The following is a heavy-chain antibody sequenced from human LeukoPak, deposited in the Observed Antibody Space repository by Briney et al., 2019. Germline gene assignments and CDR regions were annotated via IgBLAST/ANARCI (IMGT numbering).Heavy chain of an antibody. J-gene: IGHJ4*02. CDR1: GFTFSSYG. CDR2: IRYDGSNK. D-gene: IGHD6-13*01. CDR3: AKDPGIAAAGTFDY. V-gene: IGHV3-30*02. Sequence: GGSQRLSCAASGFTFSSYGMHWVRQAPGKGLEWVAFIRYDGSNKYYADSVKGRFTISRDNSKNTLYLQMNSLRAEDTAVYYCAKDPGIAAAGTFDYWGQGTLVTVSS.